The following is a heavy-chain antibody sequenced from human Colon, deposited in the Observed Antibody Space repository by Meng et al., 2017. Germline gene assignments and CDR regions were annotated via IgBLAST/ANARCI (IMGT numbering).Heavy chain of an antibody. Sequence: GESLKISCKGYGYSFTTYWIGWVRQMPGKGLEYMGIIYPGDSDSRYRPSFQGQVTFSADKSSSTAYLEWSSLKASDTAMYYCARGSGYYFDNNGSPTPDDFDFWGQGTKVTVSS. CDR1: GYSFTTYW. CDR3: ARGSGYYFDNNGSPTPDDFDF. V-gene: IGHV5-51*01. D-gene: IGHD2-15*01. J-gene: IGHJ3*01. CDR2: IYPGDSDS.